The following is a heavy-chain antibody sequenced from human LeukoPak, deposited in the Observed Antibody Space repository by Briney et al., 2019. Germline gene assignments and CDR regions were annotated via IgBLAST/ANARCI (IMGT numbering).Heavy chain of an antibody. CDR2: IYYRGST. Sequence: PSETLSLTCTVSGGSISSDYWSWIRQPPGKGLEWIGYIYYRGSTNYNPSLKSRVTISVDTSKSQFSLKLNSVTAADTAVYYCARHYGPWGQGTLVSVSS. CDR3: ARHYGP. D-gene: IGHD3-10*01. V-gene: IGHV4-59*08. J-gene: IGHJ5*02. CDR1: GGSISSDY.